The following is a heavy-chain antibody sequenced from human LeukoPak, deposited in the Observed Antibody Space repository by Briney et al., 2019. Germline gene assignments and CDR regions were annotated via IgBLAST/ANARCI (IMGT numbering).Heavy chain of an antibody. D-gene: IGHD1-26*01. CDR3: ARTVGATDSLDY. Sequence: QPGGSLRLSCAASGFTFSSYGMNWVRQAPGKGLEWVSYISSSGSTIYYPDSVKGRFTISRDNAKNSLYLQMNSLRAEDTAVYYCARTVGATDSLDYWGQGTLVTVSS. V-gene: IGHV3-48*03. CDR2: ISSSGSTI. J-gene: IGHJ4*02. CDR1: GFTFSSYG.